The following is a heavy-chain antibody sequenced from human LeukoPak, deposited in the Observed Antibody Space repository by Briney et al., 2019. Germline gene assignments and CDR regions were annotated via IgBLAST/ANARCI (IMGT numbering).Heavy chain of an antibody. CDR3: AREARIAGDFDY. D-gene: IGHD6-13*01. V-gene: IGHV1-69*05. Sequence: SVKVSCKTIGGRFKSYGFSWVRQAPGQGLEWMGGIIPIFDRPNYAQKFEGRVTMTTDTSTSTAYMELRSLRSDDTAVYYCAREARIAGDFDYWGQGTLVTVSS. J-gene: IGHJ4*02. CDR2: IIPIFDRP. CDR1: GGRFKSYG.